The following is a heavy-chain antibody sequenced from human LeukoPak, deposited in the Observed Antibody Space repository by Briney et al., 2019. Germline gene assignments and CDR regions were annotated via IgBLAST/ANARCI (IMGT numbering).Heavy chain of an antibody. Sequence: ASVKVSCKASGGTLSSYAISWVRQAPGQGLEWMGGIIPIFGTANYAQKFQGRVTITADESTSTAYMELSSLRSEDTAVYYCARDVVVVAAPSGAFDIWGQGTMVTVSS. CDR3: ARDVVVVAAPSGAFDI. CDR2: IIPIFGTA. V-gene: IGHV1-69*13. D-gene: IGHD2-15*01. CDR1: GGTLSSYA. J-gene: IGHJ3*02.